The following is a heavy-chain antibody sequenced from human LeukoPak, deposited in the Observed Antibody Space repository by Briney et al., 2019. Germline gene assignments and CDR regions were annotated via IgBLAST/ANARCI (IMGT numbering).Heavy chain of an antibody. D-gene: IGHD1-1*01. J-gene: IGHJ4*02. CDR2: ISYDGSNK. V-gene: IGHV3-30*04. CDR1: GFTFSSYA. Sequence: PGGSLRLSCAASGFTFSSYAMHWVRQAPGKGLEWVAVISYDGSNKYYADSVQGRFTISRDNSKNTLYLQMNSLRAEDTAVYYCATFSNWYYWGQRTLVTVSS. CDR3: ATFSNWYY.